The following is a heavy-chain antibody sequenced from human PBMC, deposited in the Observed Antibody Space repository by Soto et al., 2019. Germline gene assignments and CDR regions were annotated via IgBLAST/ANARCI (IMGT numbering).Heavy chain of an antibody. CDR1: GDSVSSNNAA. CDR2: TYYRSKWNN. J-gene: IGHJ4*02. V-gene: IGHV6-1*01. CDR3: ARDQWAMESSSWLDY. D-gene: IGHD6-13*01. Sequence: PSQTLSLTCVISGDSVSSNNAAWNWIRQSPSRGLEWLGRTYYRSKWNNDYAVSVKSRITINPDTSKNQFSLQLNSVTPEDTAVYYCARDQWAMESSSWLDYWGQGTLVTVSS.